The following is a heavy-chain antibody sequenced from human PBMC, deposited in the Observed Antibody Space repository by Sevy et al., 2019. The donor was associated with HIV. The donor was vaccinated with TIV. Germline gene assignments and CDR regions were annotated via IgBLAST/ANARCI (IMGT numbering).Heavy chain of an antibody. Sequence: WGSLRLSCAASGFTFSSYGMHWVRQAPGKGLEWVAVISYDGSNKYYADSVKGRFTISRDNSKNTLYLQMNSLRAEDTAVYYCAKDLEIVVVVAATYGMDVWGQGTTVTVSS. CDR1: GFTFSSYG. J-gene: IGHJ6*02. CDR3: AKDLEIVVVVAATYGMDV. CDR2: ISYDGSNK. D-gene: IGHD2-15*01. V-gene: IGHV3-30*18.